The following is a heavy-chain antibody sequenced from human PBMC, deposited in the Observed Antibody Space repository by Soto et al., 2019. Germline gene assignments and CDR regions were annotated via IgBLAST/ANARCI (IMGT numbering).Heavy chain of an antibody. CDR1: GGSISRGDYY. V-gene: IGHV4-30-4*01. D-gene: IGHD2-21*01. Sequence: PSETLSLTCTVSGGSISRGDYYWSWIRQPPGKGLEWIGYIYYSGSTYYNPSLKSRVTISVGTSKNQFSLKLSSVTAADTAVYYCARAQGEGFLVSWGQGTLVTVS. CDR2: IYYSGST. CDR3: ARAQGEGFLVS. J-gene: IGHJ4*02.